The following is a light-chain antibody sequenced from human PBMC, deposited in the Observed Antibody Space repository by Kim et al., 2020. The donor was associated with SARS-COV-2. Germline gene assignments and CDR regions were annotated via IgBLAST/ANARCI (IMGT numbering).Light chain of an antibody. V-gene: IGLV7-46*01. CDR2: DRI. CDR3: LLSYSGTWV. Sequence: PGETVTLTCGSGTGAVTSGHYTHWFQQRPGQAPRTLIYDRINKHSWTPARFSGSLLGGKAALTLSGAQPDDEADYYCLLSYSGTWVFGGGTQLTVL. J-gene: IGLJ3*02. CDR1: TGAVTSGHY.